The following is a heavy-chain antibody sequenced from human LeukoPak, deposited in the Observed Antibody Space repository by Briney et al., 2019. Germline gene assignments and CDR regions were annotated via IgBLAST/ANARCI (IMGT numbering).Heavy chain of an antibody. Sequence: PGGSLRLSCAASGFTFSSYAMHWVRQAPGKGLEWVAVISYDGSNKYYADSVKGRFTISRDNSKNTLYLQMNSLRAEDTAVCYCARDFDLPDTTPAYRGQGTLVTVSS. V-gene: IGHV3-30*04. CDR1: GFTFSSYA. CDR2: ISYDGSNK. CDR3: ARDFDLPDTTPAY. D-gene: IGHD3-9*01. J-gene: IGHJ4*02.